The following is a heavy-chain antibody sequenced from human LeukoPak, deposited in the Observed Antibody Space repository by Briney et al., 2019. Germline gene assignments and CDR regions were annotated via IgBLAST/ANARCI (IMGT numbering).Heavy chain of an antibody. CDR2: IYHSGST. V-gene: IGHV4-38-2*02. CDR3: ARENYYDSSGSSDY. J-gene: IGHJ4*02. Sequence: PSETLSLTCTVSGYSISSGYYWGWIRQPPGKGLEWIGSIYHSGSTYYNPSLKSRVTISVDTSKNQFSLKLSSVTAADTAVYYCARENYYDSSGSSDYWGQGTLVTVSS. CDR1: GYSISSGYY. D-gene: IGHD3-22*01.